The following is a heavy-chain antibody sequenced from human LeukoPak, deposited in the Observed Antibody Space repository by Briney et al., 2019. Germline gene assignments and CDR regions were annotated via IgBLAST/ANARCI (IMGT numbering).Heavy chain of an antibody. V-gene: IGHV3-74*01. CDR2: INSDGSSI. Sequence: GGSLRLSCAASGFTLSSYWMHWVRQAPGKGLVGVSRINSDGSSIRYADSGKGRFTISRDNAKNTLYLQMNSLRAEDTAVYYCVRDKGLDPWGQGTLVTVSS. CDR1: GFTLSSYW. J-gene: IGHJ5*02. CDR3: VRDKGLDP.